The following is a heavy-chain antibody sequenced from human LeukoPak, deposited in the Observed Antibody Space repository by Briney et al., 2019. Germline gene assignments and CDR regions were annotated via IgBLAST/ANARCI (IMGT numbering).Heavy chain of an antibody. CDR1: GFTFSRYW. V-gene: IGHV3-30*02. CDR3: AKLGLSIEVAGTVDY. J-gene: IGHJ4*02. Sequence: GGSLRLSCPASGFTFSRYWMSWVRQPPGKGREWVAFIRYDGSNKYYADSVKGRLTIPRDNSKNTMYLEMKSLRAEDTAVYYCAKLGLSIEVAGTVDYCGQGTLVTVSS. D-gene: IGHD6-19*01. CDR2: IRYDGSNK.